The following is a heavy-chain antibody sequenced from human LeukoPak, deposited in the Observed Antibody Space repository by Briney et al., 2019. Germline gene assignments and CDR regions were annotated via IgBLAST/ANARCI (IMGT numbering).Heavy chain of an antibody. Sequence: ASVKVSCKASGYTFTSYYMHWVRQATGQGLEWMGWMNPNSGNTGYAQKFQGRVTMTRNTSISTAYMELSSLRSEDTAVYYCARVNILGPYYCYYGMDVWGQGTTVTVSS. V-gene: IGHV1-8*02. J-gene: IGHJ6*02. CDR3: ARVNILGPYYCYYGMDV. D-gene: IGHD3-9*01. CDR1: GYTFTSYY. CDR2: MNPNSGNT.